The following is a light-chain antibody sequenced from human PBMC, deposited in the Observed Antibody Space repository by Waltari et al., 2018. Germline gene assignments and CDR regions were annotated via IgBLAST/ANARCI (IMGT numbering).Light chain of an antibody. CDR2: DVT. Sequence: QSALTQPASLSGSPGRSITISCSGTSSDVGGYKYVSWYQQHPGKAPKLMIYDVTKPPLGVSSCIFGSKSRFAVSLTFSGLQADEEAVYLCSSYTTRRTFVVFGGGTKLTVL. CDR1: SSDVGGYKY. CDR3: SSYTTRRTFVV. J-gene: IGLJ2*01. V-gene: IGLV2-14*03.